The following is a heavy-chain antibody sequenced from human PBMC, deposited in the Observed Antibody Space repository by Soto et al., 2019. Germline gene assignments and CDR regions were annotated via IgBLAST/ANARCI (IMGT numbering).Heavy chain of an antibody. CDR3: ARRGTPIDY. Sequence: QVQLVQSGAEVKKPGASVEVSCKASAYTFTNFGITWVRQAPGQGLEWMGWISAYNGNTNYAQKFQGRVTMTTDTSTRRAYMEVRSLRFDGTAVYYCARRGTPIDYWGQGTLVTVSS. CDR1: AYTFTNFG. J-gene: IGHJ4*02. V-gene: IGHV1-18*01. D-gene: IGHD3-16*01. CDR2: ISAYNGNT.